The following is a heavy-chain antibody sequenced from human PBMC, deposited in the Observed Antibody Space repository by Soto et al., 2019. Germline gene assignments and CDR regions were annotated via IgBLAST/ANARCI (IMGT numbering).Heavy chain of an antibody. Sequence: SETLSLTCTVSGGSISSYYWSWIRQPPGKGLEWIGYIYYSGSTNYNPSLKSRVTISVDTSKNQFSLKLSSVTAADTAVYYCARGGADYYDFWSGYYPIFDYWGQGTLVTAPQ. D-gene: IGHD3-3*01. CDR1: GGSISSYY. CDR2: IYYSGST. V-gene: IGHV4-59*01. CDR3: ARGGADYYDFWSGYYPIFDY. J-gene: IGHJ4*02.